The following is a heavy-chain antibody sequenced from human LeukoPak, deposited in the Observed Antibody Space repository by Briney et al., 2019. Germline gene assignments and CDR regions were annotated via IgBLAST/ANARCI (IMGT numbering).Heavy chain of an antibody. D-gene: IGHD6-13*01. V-gene: IGHV3-7*01. CDR2: IKQDGSEK. CDR3: ATSGSAAGTLRGRSDY. J-gene: IGHJ4*02. CDR1: GFTLSSYW. Sequence: GGSLRLSCAASGFTLSSYWMNWVRQAPGKGLEWVANIKQDGSEKYYVDSVKGRFIISRDNAKNSLYLQMNSLTAEDTAVYYCATSGSAAGTLRGRSDYWGQGTLVTVSS.